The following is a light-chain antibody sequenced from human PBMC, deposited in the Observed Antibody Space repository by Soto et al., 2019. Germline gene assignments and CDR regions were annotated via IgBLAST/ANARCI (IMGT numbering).Light chain of an antibody. V-gene: IGLV2-14*03. Sequence: QSALTQPASVCGSPGQSITISCTGTSSDVGGYNYVSWYQHHPGKAPKLMIYDVSYRPSGVSNRFSGSKSGNTASLTISGLQAEDEADYYCSSYTSSSTPWVFGGGTKLAV. J-gene: IGLJ2*01. CDR2: DVS. CDR1: SSDVGGYNY. CDR3: SSYTSSSTPWV.